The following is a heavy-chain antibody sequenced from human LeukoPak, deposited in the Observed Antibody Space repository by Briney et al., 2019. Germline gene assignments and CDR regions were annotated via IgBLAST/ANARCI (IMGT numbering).Heavy chain of an antibody. CDR1: GGSISSYY. J-gene: IGHJ4*02. CDR2: IYYIGAT. D-gene: IGHD5-18*01. Sequence: SEALSLTCTVSGGSISSYYWTWIRLPPGKGLEWIGYIYYIGATYYNPSHKSRVTISLDTSKSQFSLRLSSVTAADAAVYYCARAGYSYGTGYYFDYWGQGALVTVSS. CDR3: ARAGYSYGTGYYFDY. V-gene: IGHV4-59*01.